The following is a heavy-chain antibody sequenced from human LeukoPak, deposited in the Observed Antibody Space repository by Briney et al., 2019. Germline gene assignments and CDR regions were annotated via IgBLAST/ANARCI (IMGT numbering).Heavy chain of an antibody. CDR1: GFTFSSYA. J-gene: IGHJ6*02. Sequence: GSLRLSCAASGFTFSSYAMSWVRQAPGKGLEWGSAISGSGGSTYYADSVKGRFTISRDNSKNTLYLQMNSLRAEDTAVYYCAKGTTMIVVVITSYYYYGMDVWGQGTTVTVSS. CDR2: ISGSGGST. D-gene: IGHD3-22*01. CDR3: AKGTTMIVVVITSYYYYGMDV. V-gene: IGHV3-23*01.